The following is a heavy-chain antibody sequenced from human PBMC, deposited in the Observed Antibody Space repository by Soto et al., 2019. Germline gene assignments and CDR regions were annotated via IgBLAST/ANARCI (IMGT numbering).Heavy chain of an antibody. V-gene: IGHV4-39*01. D-gene: IGHD2-2*01. CDR2: IYYSGST. CDR3: ARQAEVGYCSSTSCYPDWFDP. CDR1: GGSLSSSSFY. Sequence: PSGTLSLTRTVSGGSLSSSSFYWGWIRQPPGKGLGWFGSIYYSGSTYYNPSLKSRVTISVDTSKNQFSLKLSSVTAADTAVYYCARQAEVGYCSSTSCYPDWFDPWGQGTLVTVSS. J-gene: IGHJ5*02.